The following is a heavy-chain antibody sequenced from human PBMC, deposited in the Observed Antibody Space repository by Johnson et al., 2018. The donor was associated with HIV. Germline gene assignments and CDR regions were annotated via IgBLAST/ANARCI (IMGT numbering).Heavy chain of an antibody. J-gene: IGHJ3*02. Sequence: VQLVESGGGLVQPGGSLRLSCAASGFTFSSYWMSWVRQAPGKGLEWVANIKQDGSEKSYVDSVKGRFTISRDNAKKSLYMQMNSLRAEDTAVYYCASGKDGGNSVGAPDAFDIWGQGTMVTVSS. V-gene: IGHV3-7*01. CDR3: ASGKDGGNSVGAPDAFDI. D-gene: IGHD4-23*01. CDR2: IKQDGSEK. CDR1: GFTFSSYW.